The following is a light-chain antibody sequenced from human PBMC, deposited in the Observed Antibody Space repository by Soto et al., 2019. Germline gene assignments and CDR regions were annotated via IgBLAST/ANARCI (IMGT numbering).Light chain of an antibody. CDR2: RPS. CDR3: HQYGSSPPRT. CDR1: QRVSSTY. J-gene: IGKJ1*01. Sequence: EIVLTKSPGTLSLSPGERATLSCRASQRVSSTYLAWYQQKPGQAPRLLIYRPSSRATGIPDRFSGSGSGTDFTLPSIILEPEDFAVYYCHQYGSSPPRTFGQGTQVEIK. V-gene: IGKV3-20*01.